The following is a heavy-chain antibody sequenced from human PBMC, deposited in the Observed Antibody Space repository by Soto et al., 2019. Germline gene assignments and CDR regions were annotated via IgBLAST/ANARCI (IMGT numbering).Heavy chain of an antibody. CDR3: ASDRSGITGKTRNIYAMDV. V-gene: IGHV1-69*01. J-gene: IGHJ6*02. CDR1: GGTLSSYA. CDR2: TVPITLST. Sequence: QVQLVQSAAEVKKPGSSVRVSCKASGGTLSSYAISWVRQAPGQGLYWVGGTVPITLSTHYAQKFQGRVILTADEATNTVYMDLSSLRSEDTAVYYCASDRSGITGKTRNIYAMDVWGQGTTVTVSS. D-gene: IGHD6-13*01.